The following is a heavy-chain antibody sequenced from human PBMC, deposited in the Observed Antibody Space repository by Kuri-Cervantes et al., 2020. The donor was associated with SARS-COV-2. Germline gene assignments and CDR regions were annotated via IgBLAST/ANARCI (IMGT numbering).Heavy chain of an antibody. V-gene: IGHV3-48*04. CDR3: ARRNDFWSGAYFDY. CDR2: ISSSGSTI. D-gene: IGHD3-3*01. CDR1: GFTFSSYW. J-gene: IGHJ4*02. Sequence: GESLKISCAASGFTFSSYWMSWVRQAPGKGLEWVSYISSSGSTIYYADSVKGRFTISRDNAKNSLYLQMNSLRAEDTAVYYCARRNDFWSGAYFDYWGQGTLVTVSS.